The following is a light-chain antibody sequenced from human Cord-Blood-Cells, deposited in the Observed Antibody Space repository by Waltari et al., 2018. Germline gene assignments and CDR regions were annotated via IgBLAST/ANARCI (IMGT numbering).Light chain of an antibody. CDR1: SRDVGGYNY. Sequence: QSALTQPASVSGSPGQSITIPCTGTSRDVGGYNYVSWYQQHPGKPPKLMIYDVSNRPSGVSNRFSGSKSGNTASLTISGLQAEDEADYYCSSYTSSSTLVFGGGTKLTVL. V-gene: IGLV2-14*01. CDR2: DVS. CDR3: SSYTSSSTLV. J-gene: IGLJ2*01.